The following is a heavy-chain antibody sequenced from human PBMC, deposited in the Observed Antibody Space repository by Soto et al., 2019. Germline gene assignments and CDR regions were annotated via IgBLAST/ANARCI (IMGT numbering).Heavy chain of an antibody. CDR3: ARDQPKGPLGMDV. J-gene: IGHJ6*02. V-gene: IGHV3-21*01. Sequence: WSLRLACAASGFTFSRYSMNWVRQAPGKGLEWVSSISSSSSYIYYADSVKGRFTISRDNAKNSLYLQMNSLRAEDTAVCYCARDQPKGPLGMDVWGQGTTVTVSS. CDR1: GFTFSRYS. CDR2: ISSSSSYI.